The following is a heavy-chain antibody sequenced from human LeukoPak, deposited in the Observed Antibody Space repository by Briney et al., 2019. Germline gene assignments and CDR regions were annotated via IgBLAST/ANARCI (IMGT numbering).Heavy chain of an antibody. J-gene: IGHJ4*02. D-gene: IGHD6-19*01. Sequence: GGSLRLSCAATKFTFSNYWMTWVRQAPGKGLEWVANIKQDGSEKNYVDSVKGRFTISRDNTKNTLYLQMNSLRVEDTAVYYCARDVVRSSGWNYWGQGTLATVSS. CDR1: KFTFSNYW. CDR3: ARDVVRSSGWNY. V-gene: IGHV3-7*03. CDR2: IKQDGSEK.